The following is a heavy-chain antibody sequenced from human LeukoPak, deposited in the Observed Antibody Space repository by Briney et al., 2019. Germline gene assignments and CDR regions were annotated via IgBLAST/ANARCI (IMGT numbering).Heavy chain of an antibody. V-gene: IGHV3-23*01. CDR3: AYSVWGSYRHYIAN. Sequence: GGSLRLSCAASGFTFSSYAMTRVRQAPGKGLEWVSVISDSGYSTYYADSVKGRFTVSRDNSKNTLYLQMNSLRSEDTSVYYFAYSVWGSYRHYIANWGQGTLVTVSS. J-gene: IGHJ4*02. CDR2: ISDSGYST. CDR1: GFTFSSYA. D-gene: IGHD3-16*02.